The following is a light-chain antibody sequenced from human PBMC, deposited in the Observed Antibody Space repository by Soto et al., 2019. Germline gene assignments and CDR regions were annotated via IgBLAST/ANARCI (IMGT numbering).Light chain of an antibody. CDR1: TSNIGSNT. J-gene: IGLJ1*01. V-gene: IGLV1-44*01. CDR2: SNN. Sequence: QSVLTQPPSASGTPGQSVTMSCSGSTSNIGSNTVNWYQQLPGTAPKLLIYSNNQRPSGVPDRFSGSKSGTSASLAISGLQSEDEADYYCAAWDDSLSGYVFGTGTKVTVL. CDR3: AAWDDSLSGYV.